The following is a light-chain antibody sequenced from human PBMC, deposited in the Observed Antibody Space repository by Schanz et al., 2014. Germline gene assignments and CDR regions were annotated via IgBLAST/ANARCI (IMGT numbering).Light chain of an antibody. J-gene: IGLJ1*01. CDR1: SSDVGGYNH. CDR3: SSNGGVNIYV. CDR2: DVN. Sequence: QSALTQPPSASGSPGQSVTISCTGTSSDVGGYNHVSWYQQHPGKAPKLMIYDVNKRPSGVPDRFSGSKSGTSAFLAISGLQAEDEADYYCSSNGGVNIYVFGTGTKVTVL. V-gene: IGLV2-8*01.